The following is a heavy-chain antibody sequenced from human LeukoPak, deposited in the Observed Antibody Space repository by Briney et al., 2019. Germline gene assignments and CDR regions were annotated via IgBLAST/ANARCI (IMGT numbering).Heavy chain of an antibody. CDR3: ARDESNRNYWN. J-gene: IGHJ4*02. CDR1: GYAFTSYA. Sequence: GASVKVSCKASGYAFTSYAMNWVRQAPGQGLEWMGWINTNTGNPAYAQGFTGRFVFSLDTSVSTAYLQISSLKAEDTAVYYCARDESNRNYWNWGQGTLVTVSS. CDR2: INTNTGNP. V-gene: IGHV7-4-1*02. D-gene: IGHD1-7*01.